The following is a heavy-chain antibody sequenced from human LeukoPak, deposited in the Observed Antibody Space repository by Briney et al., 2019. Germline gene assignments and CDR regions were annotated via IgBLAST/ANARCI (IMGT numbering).Heavy chain of an antibody. J-gene: IGHJ3*02. V-gene: IGHV1-18*01. CDR3: ARDADGITMVAFDI. Sequence: ASMKVSCKASGYTFTSYGISWVRQAPGQGLEWMGWISAYNGNTNYAQKLQGRVTMTTDTSTSTAYMELRSLRSDDTAVYYCARDADGITMVAFDIWGQGTMVTVSS. CDR1: GYTFTSYG. D-gene: IGHD3-10*01. CDR2: ISAYNGNT.